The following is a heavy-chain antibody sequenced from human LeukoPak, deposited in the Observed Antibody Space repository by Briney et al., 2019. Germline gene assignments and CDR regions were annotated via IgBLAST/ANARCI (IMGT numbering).Heavy chain of an antibody. V-gene: IGHV3-21*01. J-gene: IGHJ6*03. D-gene: IGHD6-19*01. CDR3: ARDPGSGWYGGLYYYYYMDV. CDR1: GFTFSGYS. CDR2: ISSSSSYI. Sequence: GGSLRLSCAASGFTFSGYSMNWVRQAPGKGLEWVSSISSSSSYIYYADSVKGRFTISRDNAKNSLYLQMNSLRAEDTAVYYCARDPGSGWYGGLYYYYYMDVWGKGTTVTVSS.